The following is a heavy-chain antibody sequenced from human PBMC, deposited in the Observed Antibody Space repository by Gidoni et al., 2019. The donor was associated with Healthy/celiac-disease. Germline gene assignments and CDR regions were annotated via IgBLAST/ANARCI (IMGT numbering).Heavy chain of an antibody. D-gene: IGHD4-17*01. Sequence: EVQLVESGGGLVQPGRSLRLSCAASGFPFDDYAMHWVRQAPGKGLGWVSGISWNSGSIGYADSVKGRFTISRDNAKNSLYLQMNSLRAEDTALYYCARGATVTTPGFDYWGQGTLVTVSS. J-gene: IGHJ4*02. CDR1: GFPFDDYA. V-gene: IGHV3-9*01. CDR2: ISWNSGSI. CDR3: ARGATVTTPGFDY.